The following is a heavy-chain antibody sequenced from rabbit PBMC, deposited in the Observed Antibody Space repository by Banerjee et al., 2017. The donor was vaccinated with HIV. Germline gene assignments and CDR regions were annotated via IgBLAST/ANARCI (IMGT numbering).Heavy chain of an antibody. J-gene: IGHJ4*01. CDR2: INTSSGNT. CDR1: GFSFSDKYV. V-gene: IGHV1S45*01. D-gene: IGHD4-1*01. Sequence: QEQLEESGGGRVKPGRSLTLTCTASGFSFSDKYVMCWVRQAPGKGLEWIGCINTSSGNTVYASWAKGRFTISKTSSTTVTLQMTSLTAADTATYFCARDLAGAIGWNFNLWGPGTLVTVS. CDR3: ARDLAGAIGWNFNL.